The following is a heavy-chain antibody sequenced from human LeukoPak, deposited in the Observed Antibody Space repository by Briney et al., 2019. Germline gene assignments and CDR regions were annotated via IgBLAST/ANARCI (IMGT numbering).Heavy chain of an antibody. D-gene: IGHD2-2*01. CDR1: GFTFSSYA. V-gene: IGHV3-23*01. CDR2: ISGSGGST. J-gene: IGHJ5*02. Sequence: GGSLTLSCAASGFTFSSYAMSWVRQAPGKGLEWVSAISGSGGSTYYADSVKGRFTISRDNSKNTLYLQMNSLRAEDTAVYYCAKPEGCSSTSCPNWFDPWGQGTLVTVSS. CDR3: AKPEGCSSTSCPNWFDP.